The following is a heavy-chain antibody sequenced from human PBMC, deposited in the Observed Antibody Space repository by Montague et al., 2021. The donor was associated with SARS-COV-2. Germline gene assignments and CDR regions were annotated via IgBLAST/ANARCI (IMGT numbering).Heavy chain of an antibody. CDR2: INQCGAP. CDR3: ARGRPVQGSFRHFDSISSGAPDI. D-gene: IGHD3-9*01. CDR1: RGSFSNYY. J-gene: IGHJ3*02. Sequence: SKTLSLTCAVSRGSFSNYYCTWIRQSPGKGLEWIGEINQCGAPNXTPSLKSRVTISLDTSKKQISLNLNSVTVADTAVFFCARGRPVQGSFRHFDSISSGAPDIWAQGSLVIVSS. V-gene: IGHV4-34*01.